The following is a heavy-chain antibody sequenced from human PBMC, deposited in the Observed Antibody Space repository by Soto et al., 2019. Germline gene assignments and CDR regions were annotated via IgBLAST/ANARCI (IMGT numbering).Heavy chain of an antibody. J-gene: IGHJ4*02. CDR3: AREISIAAAGNSLDY. CDR2: IYYSGST. Sequence: QVQLQESGPGLVKPSQTLSLTCTVSGGSISSGGYYWSWIRQHPGQGLEWIGYIYYSGSTYSNPSPKSRVTISVDTSKNQFYLKLSSVTAADTSVYYCAREISIAAAGNSLDYWGQVTLFAVSS. D-gene: IGHD6-13*01. CDR1: GGSISSGGYY. V-gene: IGHV4-31*03.